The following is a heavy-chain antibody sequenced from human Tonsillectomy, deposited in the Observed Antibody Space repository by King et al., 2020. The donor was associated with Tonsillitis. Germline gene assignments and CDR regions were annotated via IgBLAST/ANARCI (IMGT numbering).Heavy chain of an antibody. CDR3: ARDLYGGFGDFGY. Sequence: QLQESGPGLVKPSETLSLTCTVSGGSISSYYWSWIRQPPGKGLEWIGYIYYSGSTNYNPSLKSRVTISIHTSKNQFYLKLSSVTAADTAVYYCARDLYGGFGDFGYWGQGTLVTVSS. J-gene: IGHJ4*02. CDR1: GGSISSYY. CDR2: IYYSGST. D-gene: IGHD3-10*01. V-gene: IGHV4-59*01.